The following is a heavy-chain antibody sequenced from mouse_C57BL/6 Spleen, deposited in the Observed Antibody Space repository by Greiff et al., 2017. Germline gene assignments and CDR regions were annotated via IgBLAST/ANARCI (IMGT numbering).Heavy chain of an antibody. Sequence: VQLQQSGAELVRPGASVKLSCTASGFNIKDDYMHWVKQRPEQGLEWIGWIDPENGDTEYASKFQGKATITADTSSNTAYLQLSSLTSEDTAVYYCTPLPRFADWGQGTLVTVSA. J-gene: IGHJ3*01. CDR3: TPLPRFAD. CDR1: GFNIKDDY. V-gene: IGHV14-4*01. CDR2: IDPENGDT.